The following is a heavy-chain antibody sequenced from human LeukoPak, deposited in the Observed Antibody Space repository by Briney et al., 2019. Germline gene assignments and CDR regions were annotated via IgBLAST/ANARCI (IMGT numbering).Heavy chain of an antibody. J-gene: IGHJ5*02. D-gene: IGHD6-19*01. V-gene: IGHV5-51*01. CDR3: ARVNPSGRPEYNCFDP. Sequence: PGESLKISCKDSGYKFTNYWIGWVRQMPGKGLEWMGIIYPGDSDTRYSPSFQGQVTISADKSINTAYLQWSSLKASDTAMYYCARVNPSGRPEYNCFDPWGQGTLVTVSS. CDR1: GYKFTNYW. CDR2: IYPGDSDT.